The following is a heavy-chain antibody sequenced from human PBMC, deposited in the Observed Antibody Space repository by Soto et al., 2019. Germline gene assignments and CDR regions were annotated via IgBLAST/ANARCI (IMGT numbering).Heavy chain of an antibody. J-gene: IGHJ4*02. V-gene: IGHV4-59*08. CDR2: IYYSGIT. D-gene: IGHD1-26*01. Sequence: WIWIRKPPGKGLEWMGYIYYSGITTNYNPSLKSRVTLSVDTSKNQFSLKLSSVTAADTAVYYCARLGGSYAVPHFDYWGQGTLVTVSS. CDR3: ARLGGSYAVPHFDY.